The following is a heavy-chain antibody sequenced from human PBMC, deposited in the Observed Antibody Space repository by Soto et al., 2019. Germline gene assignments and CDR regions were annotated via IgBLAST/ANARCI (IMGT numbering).Heavy chain of an antibody. V-gene: IGHV3-9*01. CDR2: ISWNSGSI. CDR3: AKGPEGSYTDV. CDR1: GFTFDDYA. J-gene: IGHJ6*03. Sequence: EVQLVESGGGLVQPGRSLRLSCAASGFTFDDYAMHWVRQAPGKGLEWVSGISWNSGSIGYADSVKGRFTISRDNAKNSLYLQMNSLRAEDTALYYCAKGPEGSYTDVWGKGTTVTVSS.